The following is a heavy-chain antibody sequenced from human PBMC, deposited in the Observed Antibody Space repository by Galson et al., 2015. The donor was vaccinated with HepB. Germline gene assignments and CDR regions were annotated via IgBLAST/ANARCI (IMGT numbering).Heavy chain of an antibody. V-gene: IGHV5-10-1*01. CDR1: GYSFTSYW. CDR2: IDPSDSYT. D-gene: IGHD2-2*01. J-gene: IGHJ6*02. CDR3: ARHWAFSIHNYYYYGMDV. Sequence: QSGAEVKKPGESLRISCKGSGYSFTSYWISWVRQMPGKGLEWMGRIDPSDSYTNYSPSFQGHVTISADKSISTAYLQWSSLKASDTAMYYCARHWAFSIHNYYYYGMDVWGQGTTVTVSS.